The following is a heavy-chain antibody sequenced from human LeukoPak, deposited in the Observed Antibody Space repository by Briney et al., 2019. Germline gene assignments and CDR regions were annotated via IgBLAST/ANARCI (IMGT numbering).Heavy chain of an antibody. Sequence: SQTLSLTCALSGDSVSSDRATWTWIRQSPSRGLEWLGRTYYRSRWYNDYAVSVKSRITINPDTSKNQFSLQLNSVTPEDTAVYYCARDSTAFDYWGQGTLVTVSS. CDR2: TYYRSRWYN. CDR1: GDSVSSDRAT. CDR3: ARDSTAFDY. V-gene: IGHV6-1*01. J-gene: IGHJ4*02.